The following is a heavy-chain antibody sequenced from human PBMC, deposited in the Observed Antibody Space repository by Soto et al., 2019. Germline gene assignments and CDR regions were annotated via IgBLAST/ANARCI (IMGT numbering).Heavy chain of an antibody. Sequence: GGSLRLSCAASGFTFSSYAMSCVRQAPGKGLEWVSAISGSGGSTYYADSVKGRFTISRDNSKNTLYLQMNSLRAEDTAVYYCAKDGGGYDFWSGYGFDPWGQGTLVTVSS. CDR3: AKDGGGYDFWSGYGFDP. CDR2: ISGSGGST. D-gene: IGHD3-3*01. J-gene: IGHJ5*02. V-gene: IGHV3-23*01. CDR1: GFTFSSYA.